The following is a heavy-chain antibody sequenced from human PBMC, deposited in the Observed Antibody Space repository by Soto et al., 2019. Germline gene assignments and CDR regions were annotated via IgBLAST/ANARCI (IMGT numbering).Heavy chain of an antibody. Sequence: QAQLVESGGGVVQPGRSLRLSCAASGFAFSSYGMHWVRQAPGTGLEWVAVISYDGSLQHYADSVKGRFTLSRDNSKNMVLLQMSSLRAEATAVYYCVSDRGYGHASVPYSWGQGTLVSVSS. J-gene: IGHJ4*02. D-gene: IGHD5-18*01. CDR3: VSDRGYGHASVPYS. CDR1: GFAFSSYG. CDR2: ISYDGSLQ. V-gene: IGHV3-30*03.